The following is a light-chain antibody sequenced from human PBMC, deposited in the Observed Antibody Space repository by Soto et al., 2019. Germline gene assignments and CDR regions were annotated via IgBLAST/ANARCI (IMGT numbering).Light chain of an antibody. J-gene: IGKJ1*01. CDR1: QSVSSSY. CDR2: GAS. V-gene: IGKV3-20*01. Sequence: EIVLTQSPGTLSLSPGERATLSCRASQSVSSSYLAWYQKKTGQDPRLLIYGASSRATGIPDRFSGSGSGTDFNLTISRLETEDFAVYDCQQYGSSQGTFGQGTKVDIK. CDR3: QQYGSSQGT.